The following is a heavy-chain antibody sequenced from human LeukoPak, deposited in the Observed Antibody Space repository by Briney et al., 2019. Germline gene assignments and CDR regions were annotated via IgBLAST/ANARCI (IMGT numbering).Heavy chain of an antibody. CDR3: AKGTEWYCSSTSCPDPYYYGMDV. V-gene: IGHV4-4*07. CDR1: GGSISSYY. Sequence: SETLSLTCTVSGGSISSYYWSWIRQPAGKGLEWIGRIYTSGSTNYNPSLKSRVTMSVDTSKNQFSLKLSSVTAADTALYYCAKGTEWYCSSTSCPDPYYYGMDVWGQGTTVTVSS. CDR2: IYTSGST. J-gene: IGHJ6*02. D-gene: IGHD2-2*01.